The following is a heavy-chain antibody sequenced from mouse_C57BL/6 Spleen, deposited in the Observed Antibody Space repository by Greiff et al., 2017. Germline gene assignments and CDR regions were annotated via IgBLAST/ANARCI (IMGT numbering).Heavy chain of an antibody. Sequence: EVQRVESGGGLVKPGGSLKLSCAASGFTFSSYAMSWVRQTPEKRLEWVATISDGGSYTYYPDNVKGRFTISRDNAKNNLYLQMSHLKSEDTAMYYCARELNYYAMDYWGQGTSVTVSS. V-gene: IGHV5-4*01. CDR3: ARELNYYAMDY. CDR2: ISDGGSYT. CDR1: GFTFSSYA. J-gene: IGHJ4*01.